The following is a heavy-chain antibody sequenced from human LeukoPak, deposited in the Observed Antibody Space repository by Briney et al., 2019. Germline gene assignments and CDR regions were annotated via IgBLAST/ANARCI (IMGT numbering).Heavy chain of an antibody. CDR1: GFTFSSYS. CDR3: ARGGDTAMVVPFDY. D-gene: IGHD5-18*01. CDR2: ISSSSSTI. J-gene: IGHJ4*02. V-gene: IGHV3-48*01. Sequence: GGSLRLSCAASGFTFSSYSMNWVRQAPGKGLEWVSYISSSSSTIYYADSVKGRFTISRDNAKNSLYLQMNSLRAEDTAVYYCARGGDTAMVVPFDYWGQGTLVTVSS.